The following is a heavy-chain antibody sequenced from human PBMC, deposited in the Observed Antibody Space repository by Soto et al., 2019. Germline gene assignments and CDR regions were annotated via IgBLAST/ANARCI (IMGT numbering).Heavy chain of an antibody. D-gene: IGHD6-13*01. J-gene: IGHJ4*02. CDR2: IYWDDDK. Sequence: SAPTLVNPTQTLTLNCTSSGFSLSTSGVGVGWIRQPPGKALEWLALIYWDDDKRYSPSLKSRLTITKDTSKNQVVLTMTNMDPVDTATYYCAHSRPRYSSSWPFDYWGQGTLVTVSS. V-gene: IGHV2-5*02. CDR1: GFSLSTSGVG. CDR3: AHSRPRYSSSWPFDY.